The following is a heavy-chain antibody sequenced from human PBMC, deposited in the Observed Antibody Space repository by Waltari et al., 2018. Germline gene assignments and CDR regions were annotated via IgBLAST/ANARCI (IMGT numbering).Heavy chain of an antibody. CDR2: VHHSGKT. CDR1: GHSISGNYW. J-gene: IGHJ4*02. V-gene: IGHV4-4*02. Sequence: QVQLQESGQGLVKPSGPLSLTCAVPGHSISGNYWWGWVRQSPEKGLEWIGQVHHSGKTHYNPSLQSRVTISLDKPKNQFSLNLNSVTAADTAVYYCAGDRAIGLFFDYWGRGTLVTVSS. CDR3: AGDRAIGLFFDY. D-gene: IGHD2-2*01.